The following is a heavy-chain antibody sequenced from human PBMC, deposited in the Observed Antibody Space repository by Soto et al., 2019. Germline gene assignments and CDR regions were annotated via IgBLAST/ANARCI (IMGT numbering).Heavy chain of an antibody. Sequence: QEQLVQSGAEVKEPGASVKVSCKASGYTFINYYIYWVRQAPGQGLEWMAIINPMGGSTNYAQEFQGRVTLTSDTSTSTVYMELSSLRCEDTALFYCARDLAAGDLWGQGTLVTVSS. CDR2: INPMGGST. V-gene: IGHV1-46*01. J-gene: IGHJ5*02. CDR1: GYTFINYY. CDR3: ARDLAAGDL. D-gene: IGHD6-13*01.